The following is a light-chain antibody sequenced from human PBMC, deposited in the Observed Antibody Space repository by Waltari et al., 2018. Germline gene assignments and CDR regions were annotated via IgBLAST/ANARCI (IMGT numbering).Light chain of an antibody. CDR1: QSVSSN. CDR3: LQYDNWPRV. Sequence: EIVMTQSPATLSVSAGERATLSCRASQSVSSNLAWFQKKPGQAPRLLIYGASTRATGFSARFRGSGSGTEFTLTISSLQSEDFAVYFCLQYDNWPRVFGQGTKLEIK. CDR2: GAS. J-gene: IGKJ2*01. V-gene: IGKV3-15*01.